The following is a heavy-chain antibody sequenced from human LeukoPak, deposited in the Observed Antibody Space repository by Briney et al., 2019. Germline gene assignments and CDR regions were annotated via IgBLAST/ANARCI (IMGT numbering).Heavy chain of an antibody. CDR3: AKVVNSGYYYYFDY. V-gene: IGHV3-21*04. CDR1: GFTFRSYS. Sequence: GGSLRLSCAASGFTFRSYSMNWVRQAPGKGLEWVSSISNDGNYIYYADSVKGRFTISRDNAKNSLFLQMNSLRAEDTAVYYCAKVVNSGYYYYFDYWGQGTLVTVSS. D-gene: IGHD3-22*01. J-gene: IGHJ4*02. CDR2: ISNDGNYI.